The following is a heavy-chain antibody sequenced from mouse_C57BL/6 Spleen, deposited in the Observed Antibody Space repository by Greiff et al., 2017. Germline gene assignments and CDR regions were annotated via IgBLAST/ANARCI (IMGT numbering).Heavy chain of an antibody. CDR2: ISDGGSYT. CDR1: GFTFSCYA. J-gene: IGHJ3*01. V-gene: IGHV5-4*01. Sequence: EVMLVESGGGLMKPGGFLKLPCAASGFTFSCYAMSWVWQNPEKRLEWVATISDGGSYTYYPDNVKGRFTISRDNAKNNLYLQMSHLKSEDTAMYYCARDLPYWGQGTLVTVSA. D-gene: IGHD2-1*01. CDR3: ARDLPY.